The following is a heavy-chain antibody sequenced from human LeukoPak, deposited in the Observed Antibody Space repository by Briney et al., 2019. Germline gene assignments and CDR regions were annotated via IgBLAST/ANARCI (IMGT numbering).Heavy chain of an antibody. Sequence: PSETLSLTCTVSGGSISSYYWSWIRQPPGKGLEWIGYIYYSGSTNYNPSLKSRVTISVDTSKNQFSLKLSSVTAADTAVYYCARHGSVITHLVDYWGQGTLVTVSS. CDR2: IYYSGST. D-gene: IGHD3-22*01. CDR1: GGSISSYY. CDR3: ARHGSVITHLVDY. J-gene: IGHJ4*02. V-gene: IGHV4-59*08.